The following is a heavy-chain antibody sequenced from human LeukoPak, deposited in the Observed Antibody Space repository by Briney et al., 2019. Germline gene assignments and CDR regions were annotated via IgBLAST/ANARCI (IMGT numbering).Heavy chain of an antibody. CDR2: IYTSGST. Sequence: SETLSLTCTVSGGSISSYYWSWIRQPPGKGLEWIGRIYTSGSTNYNPSLKSRVTISVDTSKNQFSLKLSSVTAADTAVYYCARRPIAAAGTPTTGGFDYWGQGTLVTVSS. D-gene: IGHD6-13*01. J-gene: IGHJ4*02. CDR1: GGSISSYY. V-gene: IGHV4-4*08. CDR3: ARRPIAAAGTPTTGGFDY.